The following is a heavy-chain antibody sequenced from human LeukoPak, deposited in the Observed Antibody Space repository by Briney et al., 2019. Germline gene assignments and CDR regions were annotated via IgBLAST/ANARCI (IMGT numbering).Heavy chain of an antibody. CDR1: GFTFSSYS. Sequence: TPGGSLRLSCAASGFTFSSYSMNWVRQAPGKGLEWVSSISSSSSYIYYADSVKGRFTISRDNAKNSLYLQMNSLRAEDTAVYYCARAYYYDSSGYFSALNYFDYWGQGTLVTVSS. CDR3: ARAYYYDSSGYFSALNYFDY. CDR2: ISSSSSYI. V-gene: IGHV3-21*01. D-gene: IGHD3-22*01. J-gene: IGHJ4*02.